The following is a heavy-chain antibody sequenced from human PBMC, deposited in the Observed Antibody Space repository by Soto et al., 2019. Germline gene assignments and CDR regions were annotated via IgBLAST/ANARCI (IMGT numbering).Heavy chain of an antibody. Sequence: ASVKVSCKASGYTLTSYGISWVRQAPGQRVERVGWVSAYNGNTNYAQKLQGRVTMTTDTSTGTAYMELRSLRSDDTAVYYCARDDANIVVVPAAIRLFYYYYMDVWGKGTTVTVSS. CDR2: VSAYNGNT. CDR1: GYTLTSYG. J-gene: IGHJ6*03. D-gene: IGHD2-2*01. CDR3: ARDDANIVVVPAAIRLFYYYYMDV. V-gene: IGHV1-18*01.